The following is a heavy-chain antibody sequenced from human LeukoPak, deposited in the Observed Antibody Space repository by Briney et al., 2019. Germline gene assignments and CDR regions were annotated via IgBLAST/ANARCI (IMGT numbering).Heavy chain of an antibody. Sequence: PGGSLRLSCAASGFTFSDYYMSWIRQAPGKGLEWVSYISSRGSTIYYADSVKGRFTISRDNAKNSLYLQMNSLRAEDTAVYYCARDSEKDGYNYGGGIDYWGQGTLVTVSS. CDR2: ISSRGSTI. CDR1: GFTFSDYY. V-gene: IGHV3-11*01. J-gene: IGHJ4*02. D-gene: IGHD5-24*01. CDR3: ARDSEKDGYNYGGGIDY.